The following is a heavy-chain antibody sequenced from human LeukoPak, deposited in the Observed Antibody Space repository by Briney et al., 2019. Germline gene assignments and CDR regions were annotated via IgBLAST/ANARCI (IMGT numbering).Heavy chain of an antibody. D-gene: IGHD1-14*01. J-gene: IGHJ3*02. V-gene: IGHV3-74*01. CDR1: GFTFSSYW. Sequence: GGSLRLSCAASGFTFSSYWMHWVRQAPGKGLVWVSRINSDGSSTSYADSVKGRFTISRDNAKNTLYLQMNSLRAEDTAVYYCAKLYRGRSNDAFDIWGQGTMVTVSS. CDR2: INSDGSST. CDR3: AKLYRGRSNDAFDI.